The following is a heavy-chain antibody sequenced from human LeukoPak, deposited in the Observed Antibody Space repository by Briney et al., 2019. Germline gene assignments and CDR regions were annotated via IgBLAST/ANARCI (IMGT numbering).Heavy chain of an antibody. J-gene: IGHJ4*02. CDR3: ARLAVWFGELLPLFDY. CDR2: IYPGDSDT. Sequence: GESLKISCKGSGYTFTSYWIGWVRQMPRKGLEWMGIIYPGDSDTRYSPSFQGQVTISADKSISTAYLQWSSLKASDTAMYYCARLAVWFGELLPLFDYWGQGTLVTVSS. D-gene: IGHD3-10*01. CDR1: GYTFTSYW. V-gene: IGHV5-51*01.